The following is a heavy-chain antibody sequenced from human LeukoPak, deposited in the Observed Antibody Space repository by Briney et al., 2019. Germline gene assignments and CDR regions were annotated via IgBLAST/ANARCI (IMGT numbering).Heavy chain of an antibody. CDR3: AREKYYYDSSGYYGY. J-gene: IGHJ4*02. CDR1: GFTFSSYS. D-gene: IGHD3-22*01. CDR2: ISSSSSYI. V-gene: IGHV3-21*01. Sequence: PGGPLRLSCAASGFTFSSYSMNWVRQAPGKGLEWVSSISSSSSYIYYADSVKGRFTISRDNAKNSLYLQMNSLRAEDTAVYYCAREKYYYDSSGYYGYWGQGTLVTVSS.